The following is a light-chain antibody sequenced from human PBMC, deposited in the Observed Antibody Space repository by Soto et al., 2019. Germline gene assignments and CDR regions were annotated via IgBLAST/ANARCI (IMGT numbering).Light chain of an antibody. V-gene: IGKV3-11*01. CDR3: QQSYSTPPAWT. CDR1: QSVSSY. J-gene: IGKJ1*01. CDR2: ATS. Sequence: EIVLTQSPATLSLSPGERATLSCRASQSVSSYLAWYQQKPGQAPRLLIYATSSRATGIPDRFSGSGSGTDFTLTISSLQPEDFATYYCQQSYSTPPAWTFGQGTKVDIK.